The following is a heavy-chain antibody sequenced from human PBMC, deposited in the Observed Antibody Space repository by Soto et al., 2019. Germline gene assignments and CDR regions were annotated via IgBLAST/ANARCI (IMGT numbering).Heavy chain of an antibody. CDR1: GFTFSSYG. D-gene: IGHD6-13*01. CDR2: ISYDGSNK. J-gene: IGHJ4*02. CDR3: AKSPRGSSWYNFPFDY. Sequence: QVQLVESGGGVVQPGRSLRLSCAASGFTFSSYGMHWVRQAPGKGLEWVAVISYDGSNKYYADSVKGRFTISRDNSKNTLYLQMNSLRAEDTAVYYCAKSPRGSSWYNFPFDYWGQGTLVTVSS. V-gene: IGHV3-30*18.